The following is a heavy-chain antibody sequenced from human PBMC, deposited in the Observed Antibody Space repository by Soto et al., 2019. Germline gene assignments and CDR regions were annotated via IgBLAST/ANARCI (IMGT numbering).Heavy chain of an antibody. CDR1: GGSSSGYD. CDR2: IYYSGST. CDR3: ARAPRGNYGYPSYFDY. V-gene: IGHV4-59*01. D-gene: IGHD3-10*01. J-gene: IGHJ4*02. Sequence: SETLSLTCSVAGGSSSGYDGSWIRQPPGKGLEWIGYIYYSGSTNYNPSLKSRVTISVDTSKNQFSLKLSSVTAADTAVYYCARAPRGNYGYPSYFDYWGQGTLVTVSS.